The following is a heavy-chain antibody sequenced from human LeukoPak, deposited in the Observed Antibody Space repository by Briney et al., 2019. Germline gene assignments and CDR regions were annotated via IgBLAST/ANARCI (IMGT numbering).Heavy chain of an antibody. CDR1: GYSFTSYW. V-gene: IGHV5-51*01. CDR3: ARIRESVPGTLWKGGSWYFDL. Sequence: KFGESLKISCKGSGYSFTSYWIGWVRQMPGKGLEWMGIIYPGDSDTRYSPSFQGQVTISVDKSISTAFLQWSSLKASDTAMYYCARIRESVPGTLWKGGSWYFDLWGRGTLVTVSS. D-gene: IGHD3-16*01. J-gene: IGHJ2*01. CDR2: IYPGDSDT.